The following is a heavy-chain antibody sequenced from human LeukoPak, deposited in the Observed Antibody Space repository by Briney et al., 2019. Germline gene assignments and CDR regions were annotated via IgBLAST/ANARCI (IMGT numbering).Heavy chain of an antibody. Sequence: ASVKVSCKHSGYTFTYYGIIWVRLAPGQGLEWMGWVSGYNGNTRYAQNFQGRLTLTTDTSTNIAYMELMRLRSDDTAVYYCATEVDSAMVIAFDFWGQGTLVTVSS. D-gene: IGHD5-18*01. CDR1: GYTFTYYG. CDR2: VSGYNGNT. V-gene: IGHV1-18*01. CDR3: ATEVDSAMVIAFDF. J-gene: IGHJ3*01.